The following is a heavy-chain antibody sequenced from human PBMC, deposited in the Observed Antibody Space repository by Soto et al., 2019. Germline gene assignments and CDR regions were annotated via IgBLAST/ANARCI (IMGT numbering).Heavy chain of an antibody. CDR1: GFTFSSYW. CDR2: IKQDGSEK. J-gene: IGHJ5*02. V-gene: IGHV3-7*01. Sequence: AGSLRLSCAASGFTFSSYWMSWVRQAPGKGQEWVANIKQDGSEKNYVDSVKGRLTISRDNTKNSLYLQMISLRAEDTAVYYFAREPDSFDPWGQGTLVTVSS. CDR3: AREPDSFDP.